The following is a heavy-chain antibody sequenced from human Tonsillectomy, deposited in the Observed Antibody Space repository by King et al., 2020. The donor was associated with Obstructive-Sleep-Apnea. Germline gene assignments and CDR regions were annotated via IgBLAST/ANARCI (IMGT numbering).Heavy chain of an antibody. CDR2: ISVYNGDT. Sequence: VQLVESGVEVKKPGASVKVSCKASGYTFTSYGITWVRLAPGQGLEWMGWISVYNGDTKKAQKFQGRVTMTTDTSTNTAYMELRSLRSDDTAVYYCARYAYAAVGSTDYFDYWGQGTLVTVSS. CDR1: GYTFTSYG. D-gene: IGHD6-13*01. J-gene: IGHJ4*02. CDR3: ARYAYAAVGSTDYFDY. V-gene: IGHV1-18*04.